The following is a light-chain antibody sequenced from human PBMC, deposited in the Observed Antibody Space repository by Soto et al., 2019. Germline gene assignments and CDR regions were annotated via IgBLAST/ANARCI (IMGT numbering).Light chain of an antibody. CDR3: QSYDSSLSGV. CDR2: VNT. Sequence: QLVLTQPPSVSGAPGQRVTISCTGSSSNIGAGYDVHWYQQLPGAAPKLLIYVNTNRPSGVPDRFSGSKSGSSASLAITGLQAEDEADYYCQSYDSSLSGVFGGGTKLTVL. V-gene: IGLV1-40*01. J-gene: IGLJ3*02. CDR1: SSNIGAGYD.